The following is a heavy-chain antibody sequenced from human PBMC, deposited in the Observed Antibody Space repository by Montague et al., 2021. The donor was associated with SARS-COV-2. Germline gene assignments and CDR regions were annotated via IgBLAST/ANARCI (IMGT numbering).Heavy chain of an antibody. CDR3: ARAGGFYDYWSGSASSAGFFDP. V-gene: IGHV4-59*02. CDR1: GGSVSSYY. CDR2: IYYSGGT. J-gene: IGHJ5*02. D-gene: IGHD3-3*01. Sequence: SETLSLTCTVSGGSVSSYYWSWFRQSPGKGLQWRGYIYYSGGTAYNPSLKSRVTMSVDTSKYQLSLRLNSVNTADTAVYFCARAGGFYDYWSGSASSAGFFDPWGQGILVTVSS.